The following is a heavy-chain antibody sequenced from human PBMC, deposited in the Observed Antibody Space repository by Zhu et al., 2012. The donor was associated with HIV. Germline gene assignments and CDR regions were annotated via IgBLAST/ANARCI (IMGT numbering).Heavy chain of an antibody. V-gene: IGHV3-74*01. CDR1: GFTFSSYW. Sequence: EVQLVESGGGLVQPGGSLRLSCAASGFTFSSYWIHWVRQVPGKGLVWVSRSKSDGSNASYADSVKGRFTISRDNAKNTLYLQMNSLRAEDTAVYYCARLYYYGSGRVYYFDYWGQGTLVTVSS. J-gene: IGHJ4*02. CDR3: ARLYYYGSGRVYYFDY. CDR2: SKSDGSNA. D-gene: IGHD3-10*01.